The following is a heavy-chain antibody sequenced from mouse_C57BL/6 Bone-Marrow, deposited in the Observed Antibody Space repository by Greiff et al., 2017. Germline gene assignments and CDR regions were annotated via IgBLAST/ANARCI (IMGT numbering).Heavy chain of an antibody. J-gene: IGHJ3*01. CDR2: IYPSDSET. CDR1: GYTFTSYW. V-gene: IGHV1-61*01. Sequence: QVQLQQPGAELVRPGSSVKLSCKASGYTFTSYWMDWVKQRPGQGLEWIGNIYPSDSETHYNQKFKDKATLTVDKSSSTAYMQLSSLTSEDSAVYYCARHYGNFPLAYWGQGTLGTVSA. CDR3: ARHYGNFPLAY. D-gene: IGHD2-1*01.